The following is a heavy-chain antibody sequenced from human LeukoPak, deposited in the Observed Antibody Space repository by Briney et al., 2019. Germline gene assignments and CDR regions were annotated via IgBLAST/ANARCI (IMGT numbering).Heavy chain of an antibody. V-gene: IGHV3-30*18. D-gene: IGHD4-11*01. Sequence: GGSLRLPCAASGLTFSNYGMHWVRQAPGEGLQWVAVLSKEGNLKFYADSVKGRVTISRHNSKNTLYLEMHSLRPEDTAVFYCAKEKSDYSGFDFWGQGTLVTVSS. CDR3: AKEKSDYSGFDF. J-gene: IGHJ4*02. CDR1: GLTFSNYG. CDR2: LSKEGNLK.